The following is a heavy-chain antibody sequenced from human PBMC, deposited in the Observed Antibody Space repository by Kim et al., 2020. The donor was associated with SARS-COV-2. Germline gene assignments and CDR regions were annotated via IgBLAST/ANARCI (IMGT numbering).Heavy chain of an antibody. D-gene: IGHD3-22*01. V-gene: IGHV3-30*01. Sequence: KGRFTISRDNAKNTLYLQMNSLRAEDTAVYYCARTPGGLWYDSSGYYFDYWGQGTLVTVSS. J-gene: IGHJ4*02. CDR3: ARTPGGLWYDSSGYYFDY.